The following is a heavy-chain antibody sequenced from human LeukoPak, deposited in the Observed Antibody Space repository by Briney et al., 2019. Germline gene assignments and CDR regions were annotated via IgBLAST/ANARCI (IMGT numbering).Heavy chain of an antibody. J-gene: IGHJ4*02. CDR3: AREYSSGGFDY. V-gene: IGHV4-59*01. Sequence: SETLSLTCTVSGGSISSYYWSWVRQPPGKGLEWIGYIYYSGSTNSNPSLKSRVTISVDTSKNQFSLKLSSVTAADTAVYYCAREYSSGGFDYWGQGTLVTVSS. CDR1: GGSISSYY. D-gene: IGHD6-19*01. CDR2: IYYSGST.